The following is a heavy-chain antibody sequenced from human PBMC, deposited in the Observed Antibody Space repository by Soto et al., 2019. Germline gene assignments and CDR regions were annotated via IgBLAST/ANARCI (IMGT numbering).Heavy chain of an antibody. CDR3: ARGGASYGSGSYYNPFDY. Sequence: QVQLQQWGAGLLKPSETLSLTCAVYGGSFSGYYWSWIRQPPGKGLEWIGEINHSGSTNYNPSLKSRVTKSVDTSKNQFSLKLSSVTAPDTVVYYGARGGASYGSGSYYNPFDYWGQGTLVTVSS. D-gene: IGHD3-10*01. CDR2: INHSGST. V-gene: IGHV4-34*01. CDR1: GGSFSGYY. J-gene: IGHJ4*02.